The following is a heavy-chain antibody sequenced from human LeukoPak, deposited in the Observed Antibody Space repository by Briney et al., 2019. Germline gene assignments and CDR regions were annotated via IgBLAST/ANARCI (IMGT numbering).Heavy chain of an antibody. V-gene: IGHV1-8*01. CDR1: GYTLTSYD. CDR2: LSPNSGNT. D-gene: IGHD5-12*01. CDR3: ARGGGYSGYDDTGYYMDV. J-gene: IGHJ6*03. Sequence: ASGKPSCKASGYTLTSYDINWVRQATGHGLEGMGWLSPNSGNTGYAQKFQGRVTMTRNTSISTAYMELSSLRSEDTAVYYCARGGGYSGYDDTGYYMDVWGKGTTVTISS.